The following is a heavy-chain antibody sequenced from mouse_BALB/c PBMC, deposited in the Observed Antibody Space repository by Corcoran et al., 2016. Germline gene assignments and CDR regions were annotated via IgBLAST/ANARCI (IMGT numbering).Heavy chain of an antibody. CDR2: IYPGSGNT. D-gene: IGHD2-10*02. Sequence: QIQLQQSGPGLVKPGASVKISCKASGYAFTDYYINWVKQKPGQGLGWIGWIYPGSGNTKYNEKFKGKATLTVDTSSSTAYMQLSSLTYEDTAVYSCARGYGNYYFDYWGQGTTLTVSS. J-gene: IGHJ2*01. CDR3: ARGYGNYYFDY. CDR1: GYAFTDYY. V-gene: IGHV1-84*02.